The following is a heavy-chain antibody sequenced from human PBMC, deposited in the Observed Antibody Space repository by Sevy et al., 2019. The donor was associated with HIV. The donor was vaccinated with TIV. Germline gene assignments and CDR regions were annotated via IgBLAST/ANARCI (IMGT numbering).Heavy chain of an antibody. CDR1: GFTFSSYG. CDR2: ISYDGSNK. J-gene: IGHJ6*02. V-gene: IGHV3-30*18. Sequence: GGSLRLSCAASGFTFSSYGMHWVRQAPGKGLEWVAVISYDGSNKYYADSVKGRFTISRDNSKNTLYLQMNSLRAEDTAVYYCAKDCVIKTFSSTSFPYYYGMDVWGQGTTVTVSS. D-gene: IGHD2-2*01. CDR3: AKDCVIKTFSSTSFPYYYGMDV.